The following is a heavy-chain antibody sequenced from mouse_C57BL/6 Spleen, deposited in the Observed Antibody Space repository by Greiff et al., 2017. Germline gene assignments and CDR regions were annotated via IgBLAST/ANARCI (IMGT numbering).Heavy chain of an antibody. Sequence: VQLQQSGPELVKPGASVKISCKASGYAFSSSWMNWVKQRPGKGLEWIGRIYPGDGDTNYNGKFKGKATLTADKSSSTAYMQLSSLTSEDSAVYFCASIYYGNFQLGYWGQGTTLTVSS. V-gene: IGHV1-82*01. CDR3: ASIYYGNFQLGY. CDR1: GYAFSSSW. CDR2: IYPGDGDT. D-gene: IGHD2-1*01. J-gene: IGHJ2*01.